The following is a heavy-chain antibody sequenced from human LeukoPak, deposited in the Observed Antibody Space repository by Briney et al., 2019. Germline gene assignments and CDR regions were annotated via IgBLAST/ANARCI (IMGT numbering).Heavy chain of an antibody. D-gene: IGHD2-21*02. Sequence: ASVKVSCKASGYTFTGYYMHWVRQAPGQGLEWMGRINPNSGGTNYAQKFQGRVTMTRDTSISTAYMELSRLRSDDTAVYYCAREVVTATYYYYYYYMDVWGKGTTVTVSS. CDR1: GYTFTGYY. J-gene: IGHJ6*03. CDR2: INPNSGGT. V-gene: IGHV1-2*06. CDR3: AREVVTATYYYYYYYMDV.